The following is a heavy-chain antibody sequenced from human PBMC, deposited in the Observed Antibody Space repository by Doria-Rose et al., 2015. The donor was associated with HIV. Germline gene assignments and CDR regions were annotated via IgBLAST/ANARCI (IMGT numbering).Heavy chain of an antibody. CDR1: GVSLSSPGMG. CDR3: ARIKSSRWYHKYYFDF. V-gene: IGHV2-26*01. CDR2: IFSDDER. D-gene: IGHD6-13*01. J-gene: IGHJ4*02. Sequence: QESGPVLVKPTETLTLTCTVSGVSLSSPGMGVSWIRQPPGKALEWLGEIFSDDERSYKTSLKSRLNISRGTSKSQVVLTMTDTDPVDTATYYCARIKSSRWYHKYYFDFWGQGTLVIVSA.